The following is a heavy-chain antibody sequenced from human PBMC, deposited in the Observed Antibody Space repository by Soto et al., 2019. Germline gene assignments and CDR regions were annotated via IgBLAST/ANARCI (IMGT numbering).Heavy chain of an antibody. CDR1: GFTFSSYA. J-gene: IGHJ2*01. CDR2: ISSNGGST. CDR3: VKAPLAGYFDL. Sequence: GGSLRLSCSASGFTFSSYAMHWVRQAPGKGLEYVSAISSNGGSTYYADSVKGRFTISRDNSKNTLYLQMSSLRAEDTSVYYCVKAPLAGYFDLWGRGTLVTVSS. V-gene: IGHV3-64D*08.